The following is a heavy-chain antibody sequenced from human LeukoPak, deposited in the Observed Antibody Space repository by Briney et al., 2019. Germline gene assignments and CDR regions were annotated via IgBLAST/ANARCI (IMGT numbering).Heavy chain of an antibody. Sequence: GGSLRLSCKASGLRFSRGGMHWIRQAPGKGLEWLAFIQYDESSKYYADSVKGRFTISRDNAKNSLYLQMNSLRAEDTALYYCAKDKWELLCDAFDIWGQGTMVTVSS. J-gene: IGHJ3*02. D-gene: IGHD1-26*01. CDR1: GLRFSRGG. V-gene: IGHV3-30*02. CDR3: AKDKWELLCDAFDI. CDR2: IQYDESSK.